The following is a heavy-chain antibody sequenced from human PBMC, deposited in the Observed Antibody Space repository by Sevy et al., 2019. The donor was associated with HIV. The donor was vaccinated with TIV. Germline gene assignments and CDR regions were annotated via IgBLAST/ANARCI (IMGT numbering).Heavy chain of an antibody. CDR3: ARVPYSSSSGFDP. J-gene: IGHJ5*02. CDR1: GCTFSSYA. D-gene: IGHD6-6*01. Sequence: ASVKVSCKASGCTFSSYAISWVRQAPGQGLEWMGGIIPIFGTANYAQKFQGRVTITADESTSTAYMELSSLRSEDTAVYYCARVPYSSSSGFDPWGQGTLVTVSS. CDR2: IIPIFGTA. V-gene: IGHV1-69*13.